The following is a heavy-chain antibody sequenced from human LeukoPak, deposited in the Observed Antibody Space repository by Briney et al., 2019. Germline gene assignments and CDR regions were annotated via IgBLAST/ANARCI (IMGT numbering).Heavy chain of an antibody. Sequence: SQTLSLTCAISGDIVSRNSAAWNWIRQSPARGLEWLGRTYYRSKWYNDYAVSVKSRITINPDTSNNQFSLQLNSVTPEDTAVYYCARARGVGYDFWSGRDAFDIWGQGTMVTVSS. CDR3: ARARGVGYDFWSGRDAFDI. D-gene: IGHD3-3*01. CDR2: TYYRSKWYN. CDR1: GDIVSRNSAA. V-gene: IGHV6-1*01. J-gene: IGHJ3*02.